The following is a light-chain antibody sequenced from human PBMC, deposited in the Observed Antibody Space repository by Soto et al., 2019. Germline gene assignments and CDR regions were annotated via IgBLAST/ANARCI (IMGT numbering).Light chain of an antibody. J-gene: IGKJ2*01. CDR1: RSLAYIDGNTY. V-gene: IGKV2-30*01. Sequence: DVLMTQSPLSLPVTLGQPASISCWSSRSLAYIDGNTYLNWFQQRPGPSPRRRIYNVSNRDSGVPDRFTGVASGTAFTLKISRVEAEDVAVYYYIQGTHWPPYTFGKGTKLEIK. CDR2: NVS. CDR3: IQGTHWPPYT.